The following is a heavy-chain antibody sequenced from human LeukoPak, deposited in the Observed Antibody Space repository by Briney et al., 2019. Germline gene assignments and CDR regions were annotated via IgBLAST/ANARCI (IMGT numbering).Heavy chain of an antibody. D-gene: IGHD6-13*01. V-gene: IGHV3-23*01. J-gene: IGHJ4*02. Sequence: PGGSLRLSCAASGFTVSSNEMSWVRQAPGKGLAWVSAISDSGGSTQYADSVKGRFIISRDNSKNTLYLQMNSLRVEDTAVYYCAKGSSNWRDYYYFDNWGQGTLVTVSS. CDR2: ISDSGGST. CDR3: AKGSSNWRDYYYFDN. CDR1: GFTVSSNE.